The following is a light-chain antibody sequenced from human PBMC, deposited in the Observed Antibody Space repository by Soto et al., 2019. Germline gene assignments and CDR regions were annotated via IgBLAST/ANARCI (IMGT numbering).Light chain of an antibody. J-gene: IGLJ1*01. CDR1: SSDVGGYNY. V-gene: IGLV2-14*01. Sequence: QSVLAQPASVSGSPGQSTIISCTGTSSDVGGYNYVSWYQQHPGKAPTFLIYEVDNRASGVSDRFSGSKSGNTASLTISGLQAEDEADYYCSSYTSSNTLVFGTGTKVTVL. CDR2: EVD. CDR3: SSYTSSNTLV.